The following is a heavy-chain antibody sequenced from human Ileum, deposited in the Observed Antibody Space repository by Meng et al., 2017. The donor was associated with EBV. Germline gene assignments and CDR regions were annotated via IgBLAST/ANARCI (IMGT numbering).Heavy chain of an antibody. CDR3: ARGREYTGQLDL. Sequence: QVQLEQRGVGLLKPSETLSLTCDVSGGSFNAYYWTWIRQSPGGGLEWIGEIFHSGHTNYNPSLESRVSMSVATSKKQFSLLLSSVTAADSGLYFCARGREYTGQLDLWGLGTLVTVSS. CDR1: GGSFNAYY. V-gene: IGHV4-34*02. CDR2: IFHSGHT. D-gene: IGHD5-18*01. J-gene: IGHJ5*02.